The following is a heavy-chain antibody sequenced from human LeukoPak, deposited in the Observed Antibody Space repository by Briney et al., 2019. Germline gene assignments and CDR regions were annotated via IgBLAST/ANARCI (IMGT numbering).Heavy chain of an antibody. V-gene: IGHV3-23*01. CDR3: AKSRSRLVVNYFDY. CDR1: GFTFSSYA. D-gene: IGHD2-2*01. J-gene: IGHJ4*02. CDR2: ISGSGGST. Sequence: GGSLRPSCAASGFTFSSYAMSWVRQAPGKGLEWVSAISGSGGSTYYADSVKGRFTISRDNSKNTLYLQMNSLRAEDTAVYYCAKSRSRLVVNYFDYWGQGTLVTVSS.